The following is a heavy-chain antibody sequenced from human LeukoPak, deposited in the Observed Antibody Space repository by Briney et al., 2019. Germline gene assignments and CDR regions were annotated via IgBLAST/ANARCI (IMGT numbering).Heavy chain of an antibody. D-gene: IGHD2-8*02. CDR3: ARALSTGGRIDY. Sequence: GGSLRLSCAASGFTFSSYGMHWVSQAPGKGLEWVAVINYDGSNKYYADSVKGRFTISRDNSKNTLYLQMNSLRVEDTAVYYCARALSTGGRIDYWGQGTLVTVSS. J-gene: IGHJ4*02. CDR2: INYDGSNK. V-gene: IGHV3-33*01. CDR1: GFTFSSYG.